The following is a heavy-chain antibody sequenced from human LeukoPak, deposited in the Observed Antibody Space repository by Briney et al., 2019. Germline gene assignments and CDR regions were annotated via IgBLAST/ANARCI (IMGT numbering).Heavy chain of an antibody. CDR3: AGGGAKTPFDY. Sequence: SGGSLRLSCAASGFTVSSNYMSWVRQAPGKGLERVSVIYSGGSTYYADSVKGRFTISRDNSKNTLYLQMNSLRAEDTAVYYCAGGGAKTPFDYWGQGTLVTVSS. J-gene: IGHJ4*02. CDR2: IYSGGST. D-gene: IGHD3-16*01. V-gene: IGHV3-53*01. CDR1: GFTVSSNY.